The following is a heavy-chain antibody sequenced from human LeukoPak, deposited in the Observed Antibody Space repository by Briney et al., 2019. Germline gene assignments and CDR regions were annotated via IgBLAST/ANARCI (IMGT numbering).Heavy chain of an antibody. CDR2: IKQDGSEK. V-gene: IGHV3-7*01. Sequence: GGSLRLSCAASGFTFSSYWMSWVRQAPGKGREWVANIKQDGSEKYYVDSVKGRFTISRDNAKNSLYLQMNSLRAEDTAVYYCAGDLLEWSFDYWGQGTLVTVSS. CDR1: GFTFSSYW. D-gene: IGHD3-3*01. CDR3: AGDLLEWSFDY. J-gene: IGHJ4*02.